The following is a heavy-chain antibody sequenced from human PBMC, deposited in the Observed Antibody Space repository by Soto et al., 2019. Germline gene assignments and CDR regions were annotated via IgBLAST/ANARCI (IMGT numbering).Heavy chain of an antibody. D-gene: IGHD1-26*01. J-gene: IGHJ6*02. V-gene: IGHV3-72*01. CDR2: TRNKANSYTT. Sequence: EVQLVESGGGLVQPGGSLRLSCAASGFTFSDHYMDWVRQAPGKGLEWVGRTRNKANSYTTEYAASVKGRFTISRDDSKNSLYLQMNSLKTEDTAVYYCARALVGATERGYYYYGMDVWGQGTTVTVSS. CDR3: ARALVGATERGYYYYGMDV. CDR1: GFTFSDHY.